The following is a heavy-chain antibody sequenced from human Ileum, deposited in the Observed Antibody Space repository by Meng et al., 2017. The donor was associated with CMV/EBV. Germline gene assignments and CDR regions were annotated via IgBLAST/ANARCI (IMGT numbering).Heavy chain of an antibody. CDR3: ARDGREFTSLSPFDY. CDR1: GGTFSNYG. J-gene: IGHJ4*02. D-gene: IGHD3-10*01. Sequence: SVKVSCKASGGTFSNYGINWVRQAPGQGLEWMGRIIPTLDVTNYEQRFEGRVTITADKFRNIAYMELSSLRSEDTALDYCARDGREFTSLSPFDYWGQGTLVTVSS. V-gene: IGHV1-69*04. CDR2: IIPTLDVT.